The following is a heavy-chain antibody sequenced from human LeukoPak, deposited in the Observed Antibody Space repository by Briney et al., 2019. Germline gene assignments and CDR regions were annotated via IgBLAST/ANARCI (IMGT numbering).Heavy chain of an antibody. Sequence: ASVKVSCKAPGSIFGSYEIHWVRQATGQGLEWMGWMNPYGGNTGNSKKFQGRLTMTKNSSTSTVYMELGSLRSEDTAVYFCARGSGGSYFSGMDVWGQGTTVTVSS. CDR2: MNPYGGNT. CDR1: GSIFGSYE. V-gene: IGHV1-8*01. CDR3: ARGSGGSYFSGMDV. D-gene: IGHD1-26*01. J-gene: IGHJ6*02.